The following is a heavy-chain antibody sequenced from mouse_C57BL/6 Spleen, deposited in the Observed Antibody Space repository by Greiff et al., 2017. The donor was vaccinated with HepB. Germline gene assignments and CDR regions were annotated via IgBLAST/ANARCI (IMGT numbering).Heavy chain of an antibody. J-gene: IGHJ1*03. D-gene: IGHD2-14*01. CDR1: GFTFSDYG. Sequence: EVKLMESGGGLVKPGGSLKLSCAASGFTFSDYGMHWVRQAPEKGLEWVAYISSGSSTIYYADTVKGRFTISRDNAKHTLFLQMTSLRAEEPAMYYCARTGEYDGWYFDVWGTGTTVTVSS. CDR2: ISSGSSTI. V-gene: IGHV5-17*01. CDR3: ARTGEYDGWYFDV.